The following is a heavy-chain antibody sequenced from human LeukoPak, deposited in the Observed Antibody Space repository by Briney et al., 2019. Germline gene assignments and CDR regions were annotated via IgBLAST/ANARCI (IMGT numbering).Heavy chain of an antibody. CDR1: GFTFSSYG. Sequence: GSLRLSCAASGFTFSSYGMHWVRRAPGKGLEWVAVISYDGSNKYYADSVKGRFTISRDNSKNTLYLQMNSLRAEDTAVYYCAKAWGLLNYFDYWGQGTLVTVSS. J-gene: IGHJ4*02. V-gene: IGHV3-30*18. CDR2: ISYDGSNK. D-gene: IGHD1-26*01. CDR3: AKAWGLLNYFDY.